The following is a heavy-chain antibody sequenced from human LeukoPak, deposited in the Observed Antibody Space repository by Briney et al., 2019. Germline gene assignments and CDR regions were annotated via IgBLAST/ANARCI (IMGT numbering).Heavy chain of an antibody. Sequence: GGSLRLSCAASEFTFSTYAMHWVRQAPGKGPEWVAVISRDGLDTYYADSVKGRFTISRDNSKNTLYLQMNSLRAEDTAVYYCAKRSAESSGYFDYWGQGTLVTVSS. CDR2: ISRDGLDT. J-gene: IGHJ4*02. D-gene: IGHD6-19*01. CDR1: EFTFSTYA. CDR3: AKRSAESSGYFDY. V-gene: IGHV3-30*18.